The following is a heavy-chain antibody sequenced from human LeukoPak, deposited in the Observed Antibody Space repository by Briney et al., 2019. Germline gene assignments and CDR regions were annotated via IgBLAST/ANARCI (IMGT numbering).Heavy chain of an antibody. J-gene: IGHJ3*02. CDR2: IYYSGST. D-gene: IGHD6-6*01. CDR1: GGSISSYC. CDR3: AREQRRIAARRGAFDI. Sequence: SETLSLTCIVSGGSISSYCWSWIRQPPGKGLEWIGYIYYSGSTNYNPSLKSRVTISVDTSKNQFSLKLSSVTAADTAVYYCAREQRRIAARRGAFDIWGQGTMVTVSS. V-gene: IGHV4-59*01.